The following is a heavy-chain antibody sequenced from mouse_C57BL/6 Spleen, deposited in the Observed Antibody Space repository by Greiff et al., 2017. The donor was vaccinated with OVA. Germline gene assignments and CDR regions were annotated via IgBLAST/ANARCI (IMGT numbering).Heavy chain of an antibody. CDR3: ARAESYWYFDV. V-gene: IGHV5-4*03. J-gene: IGHJ1*03. CDR2: ISDGGSYT. Sequence: EVKLMESGGGLVKPGGSLKLSCAASGFTFSSYAMSWVRQTPEKRLEWVATISDGGSYTYYPDNVKGRFTISRDNAKNNLYLQMSHLKSEDTAMYYCARAESYWYFDVWGTGTTVTVSS. CDR1: GFTFSSYA.